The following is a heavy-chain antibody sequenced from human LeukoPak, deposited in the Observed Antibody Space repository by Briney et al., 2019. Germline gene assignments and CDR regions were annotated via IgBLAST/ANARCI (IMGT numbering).Heavy chain of an antibody. D-gene: IGHD1-26*01. V-gene: IGHV4-59*01. CDR3: ARVGYSGRYYWFDP. J-gene: IGHJ5*02. CDR2: IYHSGNT. Sequence: SETLSLTCNVSGDSITDYYWSWIRQPPGKGLEWIGFIYHSGNTNYNPSLASRVTLSLDTSKTQLSLRLTAVTAADTAVYYCARVGYSGRYYWFDPWGQGTLVTVSS. CDR1: GDSITDYY.